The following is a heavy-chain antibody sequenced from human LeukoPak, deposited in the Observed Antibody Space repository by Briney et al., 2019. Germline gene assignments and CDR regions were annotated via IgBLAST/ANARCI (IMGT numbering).Heavy chain of an antibody. V-gene: IGHV7-4-1*02. D-gene: IGHD6-13*01. CDR2: INTNTGNP. J-gene: IGHJ4*02. Sequence: ASVKVSCKASGYTFTNYGINWVRQAPGQGLEWMGWINTNTGNPTYAHGFTGRFVFSLDTSVSTAYLQISSLKAEDTAVYYCARGLSSSWGTNFDSWGQGTLVTVSS. CDR3: ARGLSSSWGTNFDS. CDR1: GYTFTNYG.